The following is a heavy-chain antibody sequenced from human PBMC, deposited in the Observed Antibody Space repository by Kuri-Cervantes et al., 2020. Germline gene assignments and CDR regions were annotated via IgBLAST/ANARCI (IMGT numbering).Heavy chain of an antibody. J-gene: IGHJ4*02. CDR1: GFTFSSYA. Sequence: GGSLRLSCAASGFTFSSYAMSWVRQAPGKGLEWVSAISGSGGSTYYADSVKGRITISRDNSKNTLYLQMNSLRAEDTAVYYCARVEGADYFDYWGQGTLVTVSS. V-gene: IGHV3-23*01. CDR2: ISGSGGST. CDR3: ARVEGADYFDY.